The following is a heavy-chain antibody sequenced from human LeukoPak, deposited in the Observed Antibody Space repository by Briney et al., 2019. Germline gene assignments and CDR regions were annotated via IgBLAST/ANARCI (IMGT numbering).Heavy chain of an antibody. J-gene: IGHJ5*02. CDR2: ISSSGGYI. D-gene: IGHD6-13*01. CDR3: ARYSSSGGRVDWFDP. Sequence: GGSLRLSCEASGFTFSTYTMSWVRQAPGKGLEWVSSISSSGGYIYYADSVNGQFTISRDNAKNSLYLQMTSLRAEDTAVYYCARYSSSGGRVDWFDPWGQGTLVTVSS. V-gene: IGHV3-21*01. CDR1: GFTFSTYT.